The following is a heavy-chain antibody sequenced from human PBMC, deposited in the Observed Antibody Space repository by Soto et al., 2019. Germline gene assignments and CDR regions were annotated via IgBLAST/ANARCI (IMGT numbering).Heavy chain of an antibody. J-gene: IGHJ4*02. D-gene: IGHD4-17*01. CDR2: IYYDGINK. CDR3: ARGDMTTVTTPNY. CDR1: GFPFSTYG. V-gene: IGHV3-33*01. Sequence: QVQLVESGGGVVQPGRSLRLSCAASGFPFSTYGMHWVRQAPGKGLEWVALIYYDGINKYYADSVKGRFTISRDNSKNTLYLQMNRLRAEDTAVYYCARGDMTTVTTPNYWGQGTLVTVSS.